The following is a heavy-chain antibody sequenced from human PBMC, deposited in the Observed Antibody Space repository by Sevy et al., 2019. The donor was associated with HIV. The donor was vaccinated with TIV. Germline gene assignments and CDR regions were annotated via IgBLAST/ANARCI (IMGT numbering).Heavy chain of an antibody. CDR2: IKTDGSDT. D-gene: IGHD1-26*01. V-gene: IGHV3-74*01. CDR1: GFTFSSYW. CDR3: ARRPTDQSGSYWFDP. Sequence: GGSLRLSCAASGFTFSSYWMHWVRQAPGKGLVWVSRIKTDGSDTSYADSVKGRFTISRDNTKNTLYLQMNSLRAEDTAVYYCARRPTDQSGSYWFDPGGQGTLVTVSS. J-gene: IGHJ5*02.